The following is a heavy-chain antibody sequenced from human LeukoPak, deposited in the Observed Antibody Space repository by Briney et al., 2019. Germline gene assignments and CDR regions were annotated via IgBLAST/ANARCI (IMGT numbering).Heavy chain of an antibody. CDR2: INPNSGGT. D-gene: IGHD2-15*01. V-gene: IGHV1-2*02. J-gene: IGHJ6*03. Sequence: ASVKVSCKASGYTFTDYYMHWVRQAPGQGLEWMGWINPNSGGTNYAQKFQGRVTMTRGTSISTAYMELSRLTSDDTAVYYCARGVVAASFYYYMDVWDKGTTVTISS. CDR1: GYTFTDYY. CDR3: ARGVVAASFYYYMDV.